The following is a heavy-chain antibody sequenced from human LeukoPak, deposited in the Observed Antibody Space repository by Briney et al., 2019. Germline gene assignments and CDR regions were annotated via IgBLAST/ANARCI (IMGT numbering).Heavy chain of an antibody. CDR1: GFTFSSYA. J-gene: IGHJ4*02. CDR3: ARDHSSSWYNY. CDR2: ISYDGSNK. V-gene: IGHV3-30-3*01. Sequence: PGGSLRLSCAASGFTFSSYAMHWVRQAPGKRLEWVAVISYDGSNKYYADSVKGRFTISRDNSKNTLYLQMNSLRAEDTAVYYCARDHSSSWYNYWGQGTLVTVSS. D-gene: IGHD6-13*01.